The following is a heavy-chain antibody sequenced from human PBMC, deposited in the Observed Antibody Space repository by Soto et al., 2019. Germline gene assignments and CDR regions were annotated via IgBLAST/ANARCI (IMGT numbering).Heavy chain of an antibody. CDR2: ISFEGSYK. Sequence: PVGSLRLSCEASGFAIRSNAIHWVRQAPGKGLEWVAVISFEGSYKYYADSVKGRFTVSRDNSKNTVSLQMDSLTGEDSALYYCVRAAGLAAAGSSKGVLWGQGTLVTVYS. CDR3: VRAAGLAAAGSSKGVL. V-gene: IGHV3-30*04. J-gene: IGHJ4*02. CDR1: GFAIRSNA. D-gene: IGHD6-13*01.